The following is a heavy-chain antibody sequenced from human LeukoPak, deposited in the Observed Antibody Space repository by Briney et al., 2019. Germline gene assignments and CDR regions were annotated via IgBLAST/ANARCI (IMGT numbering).Heavy chain of an antibody. V-gene: IGHV4-59*12. CDR1: GGSISSYY. Sequence: SETLSLTCTVSGGSISSYYRGWIRQPPGKGLKWIGNIYYSGYTTYSPSLRSRVTISVDTSKNQFSLKLSSVTAADTAVYYCARDSTTYYYYYYMDVWGKGTTVTISS. CDR3: ARDSTTYYYYYYMDV. CDR2: IYYSGYT. D-gene: IGHD1-14*01. J-gene: IGHJ6*03.